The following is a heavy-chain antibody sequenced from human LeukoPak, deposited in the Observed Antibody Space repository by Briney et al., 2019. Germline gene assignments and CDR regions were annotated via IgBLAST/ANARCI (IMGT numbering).Heavy chain of an antibody. D-gene: IGHD3-22*01. CDR1: GYTFTSYY. V-gene: IGHV1-46*01. CDR3: ARDRDDSSGYRLYYYYYMDV. Sequence: GASVKVSCKASGYTFTSYYMHWVRQAPGQGLEWMGIINPSGGSTSYAQKFQGRVTMTRDMSTSTVYMELSSLRSEDTAVYYCARDRDDSSGYRLYYYYYMDVWGKGTTVTVSS. J-gene: IGHJ6*03. CDR2: INPSGGST.